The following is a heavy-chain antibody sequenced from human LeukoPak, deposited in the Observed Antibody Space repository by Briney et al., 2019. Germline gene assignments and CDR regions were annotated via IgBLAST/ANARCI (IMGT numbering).Heavy chain of an antibody. D-gene: IGHD3-22*01. V-gene: IGHV4-59*02. CDR1: GGSVNNYY. J-gene: IGHJ5*02. Sequence: SGTLSLTCIVSGGSVNNYYWSWIRQPPGKGLEWIGNVYHSGSTSYNPSLKSRVTISRDTSKNQFSLRLTSVTAADTAVYYCAREDSGTSGYVFDPWGQGTLVTVSS. CDR3: AREDSGTSGYVFDP. CDR2: VYHSGST.